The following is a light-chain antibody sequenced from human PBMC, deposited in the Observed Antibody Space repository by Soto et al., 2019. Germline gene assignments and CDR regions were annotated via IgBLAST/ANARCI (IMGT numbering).Light chain of an antibody. Sequence: QSALTQPASVSGSPGQSITISCTGTSSDVGGYNYVSWYQQHPGKAPKVMIYEVSNRPSGVSNRFSGSKSGNTASLTISGLQAEDEADYYCSSYTSNSTWVFGGGTKLTVL. CDR2: EVS. V-gene: IGLV2-14*01. CDR1: SSDVGGYNY. CDR3: SSYTSNSTWV. J-gene: IGLJ3*02.